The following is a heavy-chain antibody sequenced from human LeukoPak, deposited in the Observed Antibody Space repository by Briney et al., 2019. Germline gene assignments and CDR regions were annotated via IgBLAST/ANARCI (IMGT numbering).Heavy chain of an antibody. CDR1: GFTFSSYS. Sequence: GGSLRLSCAASGFTFSSYSMNRVRQAPGKGLEWVSSISSSSSYIYYADSVKGRFTISRDNAKNSLYLQMNSLRAEDTAVYYCARAPDDILTGYYEYYFDYWGQGTLVTVSS. J-gene: IGHJ4*02. CDR2: ISSSSSYI. V-gene: IGHV3-21*01. CDR3: ARAPDDILTGYYEYYFDY. D-gene: IGHD3-9*01.